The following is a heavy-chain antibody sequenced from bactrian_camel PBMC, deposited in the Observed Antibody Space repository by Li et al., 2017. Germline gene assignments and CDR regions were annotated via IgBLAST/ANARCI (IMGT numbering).Heavy chain of an antibody. D-gene: IGHD2*01. CDR3: AAKGDTWYFPYNY. V-gene: IGHV3-2*01. Sequence: QVQLVESGGGLVRPGGSLRLSCAASGFTFSNYYMSWVRQAPGKGLEWVSSILFGDSTTQYAESVKDRFTISKDNAKNTLYLQMDNLKPEDMAVYYCAAKGDTWYFPYNYWGQGTQVTVS. J-gene: IGHJ4*01. CDR2: ILFGDSTT. CDR1: GFTFSNYY.